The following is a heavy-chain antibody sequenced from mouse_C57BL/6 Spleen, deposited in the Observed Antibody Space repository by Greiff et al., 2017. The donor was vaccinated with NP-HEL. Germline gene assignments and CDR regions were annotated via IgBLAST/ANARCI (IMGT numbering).Heavy chain of an antibody. CDR2: INPEDGET. CDR1: GFNIKDYY. Sequence: VQLQQSGAELVKPGASVKLSCTASGFNIKDYYMHWVKQRTEQGLEWIGRINPEDGETKYAPNFQGKATITADTSSNTAYLQRSSLTSEDTAVYYCARADGYWAMDYWGQGTSVTVSS. D-gene: IGHD2-3*01. CDR3: ARADGYWAMDY. J-gene: IGHJ4*01. V-gene: IGHV14-2*01.